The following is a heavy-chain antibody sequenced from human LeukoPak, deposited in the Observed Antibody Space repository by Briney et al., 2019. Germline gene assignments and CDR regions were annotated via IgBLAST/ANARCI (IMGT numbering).Heavy chain of an antibody. CDR1: GFTFSSYA. J-gene: IGHJ6*02. D-gene: IGHD5-18*01. Sequence: GGSLRLSCAASGFTFSSYAMSWVRQAPGKGLEWVSAISGSGGSTYYADSVKGRFTISRDNSKNTLYLQMNSLRAEDTAVYYCAMDVDTAMGYYYYGMDVWGQGTTVTVSS. V-gene: IGHV3-23*01. CDR2: ISGSGGST. CDR3: AMDVDTAMGYYYYGMDV.